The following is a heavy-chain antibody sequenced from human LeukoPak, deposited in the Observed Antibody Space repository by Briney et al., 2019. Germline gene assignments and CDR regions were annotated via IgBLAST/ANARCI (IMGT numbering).Heavy chain of an antibody. Sequence: KGGESLKISCKGSGNIFVSYWIAWVRQMPGKGLEYMGIINPGDSETRYNPSFQGQVTISADKSISTAYLQWSSLKASDTAMYYCARRYCSGGSCYFDYWGQGTLVTVSS. D-gene: IGHD2-15*01. J-gene: IGHJ4*02. CDR2: INPGDSET. CDR3: ARRYCSGGSCYFDY. V-gene: IGHV5-51*01. CDR1: GNIFVSYW.